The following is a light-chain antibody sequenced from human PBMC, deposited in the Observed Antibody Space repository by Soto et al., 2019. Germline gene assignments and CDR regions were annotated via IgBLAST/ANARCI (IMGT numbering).Light chain of an antibody. Sequence: DIVMTQSPATLSVSPRERVTLSCRASQSVSSNLAWYQQKPGQAPRLLIYGASARATGIPARFSGSGSGTEFTLTISSLQSEDFALYYCQQYNDWPPLTFGGGNKVDIK. CDR2: GAS. CDR1: QSVSSN. J-gene: IGKJ4*01. CDR3: QQYNDWPPLT. V-gene: IGKV3-15*01.